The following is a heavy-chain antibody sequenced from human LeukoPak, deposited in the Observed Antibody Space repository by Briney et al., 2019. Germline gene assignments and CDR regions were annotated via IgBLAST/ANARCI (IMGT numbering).Heavy chain of an antibody. J-gene: IGHJ6*03. CDR3: ARVRGSYYDSSGYYLSLTNYYYYYMDV. CDR1: GYTFTGYY. CDR2: INPNSGGT. D-gene: IGHD3-22*01. V-gene: IGHV1-2*02. Sequence: ASVKVSCKASGYTFTGYYMHWVRQAPGQGLEWMGWINPNSGGTNYAQKFQGRVTMTRDTSISTAYVELSRLRSDDTAVYYCARVRGSYYDSSGYYLSLTNYYYYYMDVWGKGTTVTISS.